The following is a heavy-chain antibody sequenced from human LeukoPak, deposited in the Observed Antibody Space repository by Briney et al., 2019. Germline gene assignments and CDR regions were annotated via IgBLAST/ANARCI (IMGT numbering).Heavy chain of an antibody. J-gene: IGHJ4*02. Sequence: SETLSLTCTVSGGSISSYYWSWIRQPPGKGLEWIGYIYYSGSTNYNPSLKSRVTISVDTSKNQFSLKLSSVTAADTAVYYCARGAGIAAAGPPDYWGQGTLVTVSS. CDR2: IYYSGST. V-gene: IGHV4-59*01. CDR1: GGSISSYY. CDR3: ARGAGIAAAGPPDY. D-gene: IGHD6-13*01.